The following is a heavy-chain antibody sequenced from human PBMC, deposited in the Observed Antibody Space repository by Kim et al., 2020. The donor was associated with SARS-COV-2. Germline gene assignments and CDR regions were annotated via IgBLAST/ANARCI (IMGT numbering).Heavy chain of an antibody. Sequence: GGSLRLSCAASGFTFSSYWMHWVRQAPGKGLVWVSRINSDGSSTSYADSVKGRFTISRDNAKNTLYLQMNSLRAEDTAVYYCASSLVRGYYMDVWGKGTTVTVSS. CDR3: ASSLVRGYYMDV. CDR1: GFTFSSYW. J-gene: IGHJ6*03. D-gene: IGHD6-13*01. CDR2: INSDGSST. V-gene: IGHV3-74*01.